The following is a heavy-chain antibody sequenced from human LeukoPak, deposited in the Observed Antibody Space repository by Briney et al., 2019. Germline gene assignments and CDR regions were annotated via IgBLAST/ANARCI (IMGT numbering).Heavy chain of an antibody. CDR3: ARLYRVQLWLVFYMDV. CDR2: IYYSGST. D-gene: IGHD5-18*01. V-gene: IGHV4-39*07. Sequence: PSETLSLTCTVSGGSISSSSYYWGWIRQPPGKGLEWIGSIYYSGSTYYNPSLKSRVTISVDTSKNQFSLKLSSVTAADTAVYYCARLYRVQLWLVFYMDVWGKGTTVTVSS. CDR1: GGSISSSSYY. J-gene: IGHJ6*03.